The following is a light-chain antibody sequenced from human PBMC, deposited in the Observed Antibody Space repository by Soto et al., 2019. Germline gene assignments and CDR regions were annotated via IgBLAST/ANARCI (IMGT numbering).Light chain of an antibody. CDR3: QQYNTYSWT. Sequence: DIQMTQSPSSLSASVGDRVTITCRASQSISTWLAWYQQKPGKAPKPLIYDASTLKTGVPSRFSGSGSGSEFNFTITGLQPDDFATYFCQQYNTYSWTFGPGTKVDIK. CDR2: DAS. J-gene: IGKJ1*01. CDR1: QSISTW. V-gene: IGKV1-5*01.